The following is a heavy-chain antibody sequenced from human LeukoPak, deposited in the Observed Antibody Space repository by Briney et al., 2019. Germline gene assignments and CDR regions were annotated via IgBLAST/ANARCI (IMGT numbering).Heavy chain of an antibody. Sequence: GGSLRLSWAASGFTFSSYSMSWVRQAPGKGLEWVSSISSSSSYIYYADSVKGRFTISRDNAKNSLYLQMNSLRAEDTAVYYCARDSRGFDCSSTSCYIDYWGQGTLVTVSS. D-gene: IGHD2-2*02. CDR1: GFTFSSYS. J-gene: IGHJ4*02. V-gene: IGHV3-21*01. CDR2: ISSSSSYI. CDR3: ARDSRGFDCSSTSCYIDY.